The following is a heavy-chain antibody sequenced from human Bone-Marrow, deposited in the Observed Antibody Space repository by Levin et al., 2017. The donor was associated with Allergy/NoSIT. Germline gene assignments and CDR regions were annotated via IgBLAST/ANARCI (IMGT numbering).Heavy chain of an antibody. V-gene: IGHV3-20*04. Sequence: GGSLRLSCAASGFIFDDYGMTWVRQAPGKGLEWVSGINWNGGYKGYADSVKGRVTISRDNANNSLYLQMNSLRAEDTALYFCARTKGVSSGWYEPRYFYYMDVWGKGTTVTVSS. CDR2: INWNGGYK. CDR3: ARTKGVSSGWYEPRYFYYMDV. D-gene: IGHD6-19*01. J-gene: IGHJ6*03. CDR1: GFIFDDYG.